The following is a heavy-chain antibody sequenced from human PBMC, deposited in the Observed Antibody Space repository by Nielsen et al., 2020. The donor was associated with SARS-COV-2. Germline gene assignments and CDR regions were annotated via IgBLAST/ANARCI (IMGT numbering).Heavy chain of an antibody. CDR3: ARINSGIAAAADY. V-gene: IGHV2-5*02. CDR1: GFSVNSEGVN. Sequence: SGPTLVKPTETLTLTCTFSGFSVNSEGVNLGWIRQPPGKALEWLGIIYRDDDKRYSPSLQSRLTITKDTSKNQVVLTMTNMDPVDTATYYCARINSGIAAAADYWGQGTLVTVSS. D-gene: IGHD6-13*01. CDR2: IYRDDDK. J-gene: IGHJ4*02.